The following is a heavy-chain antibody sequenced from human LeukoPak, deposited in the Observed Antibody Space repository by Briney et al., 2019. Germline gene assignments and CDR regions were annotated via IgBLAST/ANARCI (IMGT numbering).Heavy chain of an antibody. CDR1: GYTFTGYY. CDR3: ARADDDSSGGNAFDI. V-gene: IGHV1-2*02. CDR2: INPNSGGT. D-gene: IGHD3-22*01. J-gene: IGHJ3*02. Sequence: ASVKVSRKASGYTFTGYYMHWVRQAPGQGLEWMGWINPNSGGTNYAQKFQGRVTMTRDTSISTAYMELSRLRSDDTAVYYCARADDDSSGGNAFDIWGQGTMVTVSS.